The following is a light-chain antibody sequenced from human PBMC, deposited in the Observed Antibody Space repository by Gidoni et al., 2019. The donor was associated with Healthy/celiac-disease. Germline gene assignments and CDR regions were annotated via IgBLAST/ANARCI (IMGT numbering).Light chain of an antibody. Sequence: DIVMTQSPASLAVSLGESATINCKSSQSVLYSPNNKNYLAWYQQKPGQPPKLLIYWASTRESGVPDRFSGSGSGTDFTLTISSLQAEDVAVYYCQQYYSTPYTFGQGTKLEIK. V-gene: IGKV4-1*01. CDR1: QSVLYSPNNKNY. CDR3: QQYYSTPYT. CDR2: WAS. J-gene: IGKJ2*01.